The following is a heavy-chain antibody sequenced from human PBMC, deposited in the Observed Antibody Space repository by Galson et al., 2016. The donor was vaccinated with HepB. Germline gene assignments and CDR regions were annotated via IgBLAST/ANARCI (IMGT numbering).Heavy chain of an antibody. CDR1: GFTVSNNH. CDR2: IYGGGGT. D-gene: IGHD1-26*01. V-gene: IGHV3-53*01. CDR3: ATRLRAPAN. J-gene: IGHJ4*02. Sequence: SLRLSCAASGFTVSNNHIFWVRQAPGKGLEWVSLIYGGGGTYYADSVKSRFTISSDNSKNALYLQMNSLRAEDTAVYYCATRLRAPANWGQGAQVTVSS.